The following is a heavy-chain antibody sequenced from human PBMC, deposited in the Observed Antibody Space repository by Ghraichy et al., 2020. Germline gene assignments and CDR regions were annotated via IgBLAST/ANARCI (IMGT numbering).Heavy chain of an antibody. J-gene: IGHJ4*02. Sequence: SETLSLTCTVSGGSISSSSYYWGWIRQPPGKGLEWIGSIYYSGSTYYNPSLKSRVTISVDTSKNQFSLKLSSVTAADTAVYYCARLRSGYDTDYWGQGTLVTVSS. V-gene: IGHV4-39*01. CDR3: ARLRSGYDTDY. D-gene: IGHD5-12*01. CDR2: IYYSGST. CDR1: GGSISSSSYY.